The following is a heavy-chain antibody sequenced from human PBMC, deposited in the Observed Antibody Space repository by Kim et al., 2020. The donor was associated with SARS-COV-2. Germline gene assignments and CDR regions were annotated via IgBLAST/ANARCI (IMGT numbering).Heavy chain of an antibody. V-gene: IGHV7-4-1*02. CDR2: P. Sequence: PTYAKGFTGRFCFSLDTSVSTAYLQISSLKAEDTAVYYCARGVLRDAFDIWGQGTMVTVSS. CDR3: ARGVLRDAFDI. J-gene: IGHJ3*02.